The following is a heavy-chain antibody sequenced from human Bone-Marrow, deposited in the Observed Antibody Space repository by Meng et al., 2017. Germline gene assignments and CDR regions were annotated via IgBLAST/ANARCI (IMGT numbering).Heavy chain of an antibody. D-gene: IGHD3-10*01. CDR3: VVWFGEGRYYYYYGMDV. CDR1: GFTFSSYS. Sequence: GESLKISCAASGFTFSSYSMNWVRQAPGKGLEWVSSISSSSSYIYYADSVKGRFTISRDNAKNSLYLQMNSLGAEDTAVYYCVVWFGEGRYYYYYGMDVWGQGTTVTVSS. J-gene: IGHJ6*02. CDR2: ISSSSSYI. V-gene: IGHV3-21*01.